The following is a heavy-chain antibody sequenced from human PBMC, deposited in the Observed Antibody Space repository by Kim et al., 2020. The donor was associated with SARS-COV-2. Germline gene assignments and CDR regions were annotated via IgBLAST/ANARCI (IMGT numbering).Heavy chain of an antibody. V-gene: IGHV3-30*18. D-gene: IGHD3-3*02. CDR3: AKDHFPDRMRCYYGMDV. CDR1: GFTFSSYG. J-gene: IGHJ6*02. CDR2: ISYDGSNK. Sequence: GGSLRLSCAASGFTFSSYGMHWVRQAPGKGLEWVAVISYDGSNKYYADSVKGRFTISRNNSKNTLYLQMNSLRAEDTAVYYCAKDHFPDRMRCYYGMDVWGQGTTVTVSS.